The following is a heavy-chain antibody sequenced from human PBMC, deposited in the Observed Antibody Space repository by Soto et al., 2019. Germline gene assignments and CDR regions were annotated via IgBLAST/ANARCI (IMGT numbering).Heavy chain of an antibody. CDR1: GYIFTSYY. CDR3: ARDRLRGYDSSGFYS. J-gene: IGHJ4*02. Sequence: ASVKVSCKASGYIFTSYYLHWVRQAPGQGLEWMGWINPSDGSRNFAQKFEDRVTMTTATSTNTVFLELRSLKSDDTAIYYCARDRLRGYDSSGFYSWGQGTMVTVSS. D-gene: IGHD3-22*01. V-gene: IGHV1-18*04. CDR2: INPSDGSR.